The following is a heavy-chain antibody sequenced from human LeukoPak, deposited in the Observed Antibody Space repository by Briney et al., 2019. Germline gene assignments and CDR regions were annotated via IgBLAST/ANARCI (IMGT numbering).Heavy chain of an antibody. V-gene: IGHV5-51*01. J-gene: IGHJ3*02. CDR1: GYSFTSYW. CDR2: IYPGDSDT. Sequence: GESLKISCKGSGYSFTSYWIGWVRQMPGKGLEWMGIIYPGDSDTRYSPSFQGQVTISADKSISTAYLQWSSLKASDTAMYYCARLSLNSGSPPHDAFDIWGQGTMVTVSS. D-gene: IGHD1-26*01. CDR3: ARLSLNSGSPPHDAFDI.